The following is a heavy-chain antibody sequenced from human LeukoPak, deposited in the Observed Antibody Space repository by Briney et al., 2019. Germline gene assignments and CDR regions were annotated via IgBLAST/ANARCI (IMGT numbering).Heavy chain of an antibody. CDR3: ARARRGYYYDSSGYLDY. CDR1: GGSISSYY. V-gene: IGHV4-59*01. D-gene: IGHD3-22*01. J-gene: IGHJ4*02. Sequence: SETLSLTCTVSGGSISSYYWSWIRQPPGKGLEWIGYIYYSGSTNYNPSLKSRVTISVDTSKNQFSLKLSSVTAADTAVYYCARARRGYYYDSSGYLDYWGQGTLVTVSS. CDR2: IYYSGST.